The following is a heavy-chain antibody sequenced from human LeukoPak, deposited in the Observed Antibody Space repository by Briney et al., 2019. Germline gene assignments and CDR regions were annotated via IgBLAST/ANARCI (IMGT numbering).Heavy chain of an antibody. CDR1: GYSFTSYW. V-gene: IGHV5-51*01. CDR3: ARSATKKQYYYDSSGYLDY. D-gene: IGHD3-22*01. CDR2: IYPGDSDT. J-gene: IGHJ4*02. Sequence: GESLKISCKGSGYSFTSYWIGWVRQMPGKGLEWMGIIYPGDSDTRYSLSFQGQVTISADKSISTAYLQWSSLKASDTAMYYCARSATKKQYYYDSSGYLDYWGQGTLVTVSS.